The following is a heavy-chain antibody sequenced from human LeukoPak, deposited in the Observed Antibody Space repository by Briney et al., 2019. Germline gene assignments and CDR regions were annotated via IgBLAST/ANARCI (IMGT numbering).Heavy chain of an antibody. CDR3: ARHGYYDSRGYYDYYYYYGMDV. Sequence: GESLKISCKGSGYSFTSYWIGWVRQMPGKGLEWMGIIYPGDSDTRYSPSFQGQVTISADKSISTAYLQWSSLKASDTAMYYCARHGYYDSRGYYDYYYYYGMDVWGQGTTVTVSS. CDR1: GYSFTSYW. D-gene: IGHD3-22*01. J-gene: IGHJ6*02. CDR2: IYPGDSDT. V-gene: IGHV5-51*01.